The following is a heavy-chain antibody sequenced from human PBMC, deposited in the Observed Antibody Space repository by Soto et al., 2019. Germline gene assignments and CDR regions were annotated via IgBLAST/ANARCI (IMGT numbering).Heavy chain of an antibody. V-gene: IGHV5-10-1*01. D-gene: IGHD2-21*01. CDR3: ARNGADVVADVDVVPRPKFGY. CDR2: IDPSDSYT. CDR1: GYSFTSYW. Sequence: GESLKISCKGSGYSFTSYWISWVRQMPGKGLEWMGRIDPSDSYTNYSPSFQGHVTISADKSISTAYLQWCSLKASDTAMYYCARNGADVVADVDVVPRPKFGYWGQGTLVIVAS. J-gene: IGHJ4*02.